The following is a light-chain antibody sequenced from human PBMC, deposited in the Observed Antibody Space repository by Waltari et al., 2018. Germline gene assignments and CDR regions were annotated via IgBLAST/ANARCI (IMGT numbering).Light chain of an antibody. CDR3: CSYAGSAIWV. J-gene: IGLJ3*02. CDR2: EDN. Sequence: QSALTQPASVSGSPGQSITISCTGTSSDVGSYHLFSWYQQHPGKAPKLMIYEDNKRPSGVSNRFSGSKSGNTASLTISGLQAEDEADYYCCSYAGSAIWVFGGGTKLTVL. V-gene: IGLV2-23*01. CDR1: SSDVGSYHL.